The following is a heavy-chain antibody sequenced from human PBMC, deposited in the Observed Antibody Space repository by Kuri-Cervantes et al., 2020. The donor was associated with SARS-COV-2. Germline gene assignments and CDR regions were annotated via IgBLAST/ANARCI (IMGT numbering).Heavy chain of an antibody. J-gene: IGHJ6*02. V-gene: IGHV1-2*02. CDR1: GYTFTGYY. D-gene: IGHD2-2*01. Sequence: ASVKVSCKASGYTFTGYYMHWVRQAPGQGLEWMGWINPNSGGTNYAQKFQGRVTMTRDTSISTAYMELSRLRSDDTAVYYCARDGVVVVPAAISFGMDVRGQGTTVTVSS. CDR3: ARDGVVVVPAAISFGMDV. CDR2: INPNSGGT.